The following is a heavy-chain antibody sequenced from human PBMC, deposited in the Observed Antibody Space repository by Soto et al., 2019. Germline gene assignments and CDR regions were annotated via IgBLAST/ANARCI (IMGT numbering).Heavy chain of an antibody. V-gene: IGHV4-34*01. CDR2: INHSGST. CDR1: GGSFSGYY. Sequence: QVHLQQWGAGLLKPSETLSLTCAVYGGSFSGYYWSWIRQPPGKGLEWIGEINHSGSTNYNPSLKSRVTISVDTSKNQFSLKLSSVTAADTAVYYCANFMTTKDWYFDLWGRGTLVTVSS. D-gene: IGHD4-17*01. CDR3: ANFMTTKDWYFDL. J-gene: IGHJ2*01.